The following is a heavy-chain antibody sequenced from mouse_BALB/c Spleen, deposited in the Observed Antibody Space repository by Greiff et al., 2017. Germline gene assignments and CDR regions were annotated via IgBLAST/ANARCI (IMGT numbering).Heavy chain of an antibody. Sequence: EVKLMESGGGLVKPGGSLKLSCAASGFTFSSYAMSWVRQTPEKRLEWVASISSGGSTYYPDSVKGRFTISRDNARNILYLQMSSLRSEDTAMYYCAYDYVAYWGQGTLVTVSA. J-gene: IGHJ3*01. D-gene: IGHD2-4*01. V-gene: IGHV5-6-5*01. CDR3: AYDYVAY. CDR2: ISSGGST. CDR1: GFTFSSYA.